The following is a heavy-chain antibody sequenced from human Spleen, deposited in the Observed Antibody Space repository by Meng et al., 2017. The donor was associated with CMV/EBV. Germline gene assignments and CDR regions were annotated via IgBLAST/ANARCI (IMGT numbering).Heavy chain of an antibody. Sequence: KASGYTFNNYGISWVRQAPGQGREWMGWISTLNGNTNLAQRLQGRVTMTTDTSTSTAYLELRSLRSDDTALYFCARVHYYDFNAYFDYWGQGTLVTVSS. CDR2: ISTLNGNT. CDR1: GYTFNNYG. V-gene: IGHV1-18*01. D-gene: IGHD3/OR15-3a*01. J-gene: IGHJ4*01. CDR3: ARVHYYDFNAYFDY.